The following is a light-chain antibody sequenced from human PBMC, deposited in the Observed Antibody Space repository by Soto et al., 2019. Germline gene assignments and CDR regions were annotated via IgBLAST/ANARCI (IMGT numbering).Light chain of an antibody. V-gene: IGLV1-47*02. J-gene: IGLJ3*02. Sequence: QSVLTQPPSASGTPGQRVTISCSGSSSNIGSYYVSWYQQLPGTAPKLLIYNNDQRPSGVPDRFSGSKSGTSASLAISGLRSEDEADYYCAAWDDRPSGRVFGGGTKLTVL. CDR1: SSNIGSYY. CDR2: NND. CDR3: AAWDDRPSGRV.